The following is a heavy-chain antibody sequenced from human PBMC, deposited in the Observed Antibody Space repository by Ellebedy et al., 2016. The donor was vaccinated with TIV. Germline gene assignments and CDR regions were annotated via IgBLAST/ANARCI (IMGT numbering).Heavy chain of an antibody. CDR1: GGSISSNSYY. D-gene: IGHD6-13*01. J-gene: IGHJ4*02. CDR2: ILYSGST. V-gene: IGHV4-39*01. Sequence: SETLSLTXTVSGGSISSNSYYWGWIRQPPGKGLEWIGSILYSGSTYYSPSLESRVTISVDTSKNQFSLKLSSVTAADTAVYYCARHDRYSRSLWHWGQGTLVTVSS. CDR3: ARHDRYSRSLWH.